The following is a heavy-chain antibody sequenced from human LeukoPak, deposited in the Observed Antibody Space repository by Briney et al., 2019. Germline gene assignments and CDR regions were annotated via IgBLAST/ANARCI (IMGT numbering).Heavy chain of an antibody. Sequence: SSVKVSCKASGYTFTGYYMHWVRQAPGQGLERMGWINPNSGGTNYAQKFQGRVTMTRDTSISTDYMELSRLRSDDTAVYYCAGGLYYYGSGSYAGGYWGQGILVTVSS. J-gene: IGHJ4*02. CDR3: AGGLYYYGSGSYAGGY. CDR1: GYTFTGYY. V-gene: IGHV1-2*02. D-gene: IGHD3-10*01. CDR2: INPNSGGT.